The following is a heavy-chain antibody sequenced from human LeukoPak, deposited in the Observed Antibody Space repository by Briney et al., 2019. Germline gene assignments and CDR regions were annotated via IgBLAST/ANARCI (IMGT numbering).Heavy chain of an antibody. V-gene: IGHV3-11*04. J-gene: IGHJ6*03. CDR1: GFTFSDYY. CDR3: ARNNVDTAMTYYYYYMDV. Sequence: PGGSLRLSCAASGFTFSDYYMSWIRQAPGKGLEWVSYISSSGSTIYYADSVKGRFTISRDKAKNSLYLQMNSLRAEDTAVYYCARNNVDTAMTYYYYYMDVWGKGTTVTVSS. D-gene: IGHD5-18*01. CDR2: ISSSGSTI.